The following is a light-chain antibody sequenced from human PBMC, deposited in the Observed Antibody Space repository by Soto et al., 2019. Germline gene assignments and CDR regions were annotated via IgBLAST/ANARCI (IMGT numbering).Light chain of an antibody. CDR1: QSVDTTF. CDR2: GAS. V-gene: IGKV3-20*01. CDR3: QQYMSSVT. J-gene: IGKJ1*01. Sequence: EIVLTQSPGSLSLSPGQRATLSCRASQSVDTTFFAWYQKKPGQAPRLLIQGASKRATGIPDRFSGSGYGTNLTLIISRLEPEDFAVYYCQQYMSSVTFGQGTKVEIK.